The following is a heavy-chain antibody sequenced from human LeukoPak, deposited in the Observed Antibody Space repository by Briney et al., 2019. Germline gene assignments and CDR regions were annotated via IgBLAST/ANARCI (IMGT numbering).Heavy chain of an antibody. V-gene: IGHV3-53*01. Sequence: PGGSLRLSCAASGFTVSSNYMSWVRQAPGKGLEWVSVIYSGSSTYYADSATGRFTISRDNSKNTLHLQLNSLRAEDTAVHYCARDRGSGWYDGAFDIWGQGTMVTVSS. D-gene: IGHD6-19*01. CDR2: IYSGSST. CDR3: ARDRGSGWYDGAFDI. J-gene: IGHJ3*02. CDR1: GFTVSSNY.